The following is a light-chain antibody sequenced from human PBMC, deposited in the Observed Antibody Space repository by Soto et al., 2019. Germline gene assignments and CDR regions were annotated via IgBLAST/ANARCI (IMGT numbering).Light chain of an antibody. V-gene: IGKV3-20*01. Sequence: EIVLTQSPGTLSLSPGERVTLSCRASQSVSSSYLTWYQQKPGQAPRLLIYGASTRATGIPARFSGSGSGTDFTLTISRLEPEDFAVYYCQQYGSSPPVTFGRGTKVDIK. J-gene: IGKJ1*01. CDR2: GAS. CDR3: QQYGSSPPVT. CDR1: QSVSSSY.